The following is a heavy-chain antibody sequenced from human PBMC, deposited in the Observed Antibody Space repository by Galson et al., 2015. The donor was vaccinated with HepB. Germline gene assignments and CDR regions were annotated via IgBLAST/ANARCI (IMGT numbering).Heavy chain of an antibody. CDR3: ARARIQLWYRTFDY. J-gene: IGHJ4*02. D-gene: IGHD5-18*01. CDR2: INAGNGNT. V-gene: IGHV1-3*01. Sequence: SVKVSCKASGYTFTSYAMHWVRQAPGQRLEWMGWINAGNGNTKYSQKFQGRVTITRDTSASTAYMELSGLRSEDTAVYYCARARIQLWYRTFDYWGQGTLVTVSS. CDR1: GYTFTSYA.